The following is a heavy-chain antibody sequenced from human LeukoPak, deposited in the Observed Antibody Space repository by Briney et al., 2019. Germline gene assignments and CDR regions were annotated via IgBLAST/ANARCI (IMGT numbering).Heavy chain of an antibody. V-gene: IGHV3-74*01. Sequence: GGSLRLSCAASGITFSNYWIHWVRQAPGEGLVWVSRINTDGTTTTYADSVKGRFTISRDNSKNTLYLQMNSLRAEDTAVYYCARGKGVTRGETFDYWGQGTLVTVSS. J-gene: IGHJ4*02. CDR2: INTDGTTT. CDR3: ARGKGVTRGETFDY. D-gene: IGHD4-17*01. CDR1: GITFSNYW.